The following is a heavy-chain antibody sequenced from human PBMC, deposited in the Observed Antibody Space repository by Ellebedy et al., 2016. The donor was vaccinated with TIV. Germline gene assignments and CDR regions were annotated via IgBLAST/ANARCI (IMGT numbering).Heavy chain of an antibody. CDR1: GFGFDDYT. CDR3: TKDRAPFNYYDSSGSFDS. Sequence: GGSLRLXXATSGFGFDDYTMNWVRQVPGKGLEWVSRISWKSNDIEYADSVKGRFTISRDNYKKSLYLQMNSLRTEDTALYYCTKDRAPFNYYDSSGSFDSWGQGTLVTVSS. J-gene: IGHJ4*02. CDR2: ISWKSNDI. V-gene: IGHV3-43*01. D-gene: IGHD3-22*01.